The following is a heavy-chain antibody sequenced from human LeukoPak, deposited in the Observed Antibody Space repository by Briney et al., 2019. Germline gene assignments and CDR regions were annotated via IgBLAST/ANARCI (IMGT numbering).Heavy chain of an antibody. D-gene: IGHD3-9*01. CDR2: IRYDGGNK. V-gene: IGHV3-30*02. CDR1: GFTFSAYG. CDR3: ARGRGYDILTGYYPYYYYYMDV. J-gene: IGHJ6*03. Sequence: PGGSLRLSCAASGFTFSAYGMHWVRQAPGKGLEWVTFIRYDGGNKYYADSVKGRFTISRDNSKNTLYLQMNSLRAEDTAVYYCARGRGYDILTGYYPYYYYYMDVWGKGTTVTVSS.